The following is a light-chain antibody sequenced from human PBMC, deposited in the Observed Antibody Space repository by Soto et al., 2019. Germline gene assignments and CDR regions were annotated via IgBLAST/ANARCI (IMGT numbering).Light chain of an antibody. J-gene: IGKJ3*01. Sequence: EIVLTQSPGTLSLSPGERVTLSCRASQSVGDNYLAWYRQKPGQAPRILIYGASHRATGIPDRFSGSGSWTDFTLTISRLEPEDFAVYYCQHYGSSPPFTFGPGTKVEIK. CDR1: QSVGDNY. V-gene: IGKV3-20*01. CDR3: QHYGSSPPFT. CDR2: GAS.